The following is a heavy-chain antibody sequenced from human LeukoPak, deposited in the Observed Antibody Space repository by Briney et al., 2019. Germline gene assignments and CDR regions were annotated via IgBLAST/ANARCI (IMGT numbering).Heavy chain of an antibody. V-gene: IGHV1-18*01. CDR2: ISAYNGNT. D-gene: IGHD1-26*01. CDR3: ARAPSGSYSYYYYMDV. CDR1: GYTFTSYG. Sequence: ASVKVSCKASGYTFTSYGISWVRQAPGQGLEWMGWISAYNGNTNYAQKLQGRVTMTIDTSTSTAYMGLRSLRSDDTAVYYCARAPSGSYSYYYYMDVWGKGTTVTVSS. J-gene: IGHJ6*03.